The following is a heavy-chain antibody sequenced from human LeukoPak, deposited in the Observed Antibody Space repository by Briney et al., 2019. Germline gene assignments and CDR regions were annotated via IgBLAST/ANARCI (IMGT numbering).Heavy chain of an antibody. V-gene: IGHV3-9*01. J-gene: IGHJ2*01. CDR3: AKDNSDYYDSSGPTEYWYFDL. CDR1: GFTFEDYA. Sequence: GGSLRLSCAASGFTFEDYAMHWVRQAPGKGLEWVSGISWNSGSIGYADSVKGRFTISGDNAKNSLYLQMNSLRAEDTALYYCAKDNSDYYDSSGPTEYWYFDLWGRGTLVTVSS. CDR2: ISWNSGSI. D-gene: IGHD3-22*01.